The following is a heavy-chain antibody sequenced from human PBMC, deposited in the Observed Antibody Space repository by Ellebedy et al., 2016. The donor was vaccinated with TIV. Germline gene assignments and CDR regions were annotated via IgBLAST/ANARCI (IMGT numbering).Heavy chain of an antibody. J-gene: IGHJ4*02. V-gene: IGHV3-23*01. Sequence: GESLKISCAASGFTFNNYALSCVRQAPGVRLDWVSAISGSGGSTYYADSVKGRFTISRDNSKNALYLQMDSLRAEDTAVYYCAKVATMIVRLTYFDYWGQGALVTVSS. CDR3: AKVATMIVRLTYFDY. CDR2: ISGSGGST. CDR1: GFTFNNYA. D-gene: IGHD3-22*01.